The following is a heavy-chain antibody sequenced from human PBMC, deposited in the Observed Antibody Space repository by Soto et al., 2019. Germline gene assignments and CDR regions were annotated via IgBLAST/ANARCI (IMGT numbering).Heavy chain of an antibody. D-gene: IGHD3-10*01. CDR1: GYTFINYA. V-gene: IGHV1-3*01. CDR2: INVGNGNI. CDR3: ARGDGPGSWLIDY. J-gene: IGHJ4*02. Sequence: GASVKVSCKASGYTFINYAMHWVRQAPGQRLEWMGCINVGNGNIQYSQKFQGRVSISRDTSANTVYMELSSLTSEDTATYYSARGDGPGSWLIDYWGQGALVTVSS.